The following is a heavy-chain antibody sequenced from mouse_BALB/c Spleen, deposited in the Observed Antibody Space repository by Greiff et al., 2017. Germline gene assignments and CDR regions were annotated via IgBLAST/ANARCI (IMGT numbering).Heavy chain of an antibody. CDR2: IWSGGST. V-gene: IGHV2-2*02. CDR3: ARNLGGRDYYYAMDY. CDR1: GFSLTSYG. J-gene: IGHJ4*01. Sequence: QVQLQQSGPGLVQPSQSLSITCTASGFSLTSYGVHWVRQSPGKGLEWLGVIWSGGSTDYNAAFISRLSISKDNSKSQVFFKMNSLQANDTAIYYCARNLGGRDYYYAMDYWGQGTSVTVSS. D-gene: IGHD1-1*02.